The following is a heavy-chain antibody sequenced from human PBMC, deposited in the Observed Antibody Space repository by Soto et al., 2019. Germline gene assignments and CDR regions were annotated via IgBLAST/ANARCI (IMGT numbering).Heavy chain of an antibody. J-gene: IGHJ4*02. Sequence: PSGTLSLTCTVSGGSIRSYYWTWIRQPPGKGLEWLGYIFYSGSTFYNPSLKSRVTISIHTSNSQFSLQLTSVTAADTAVHYCARGAADTAMVDSWGQGTLVTVSS. V-gene: IGHV4-59*01. D-gene: IGHD5-18*01. CDR2: IFYSGST. CDR3: ARGAADTAMVDS. CDR1: GGSIRSYY.